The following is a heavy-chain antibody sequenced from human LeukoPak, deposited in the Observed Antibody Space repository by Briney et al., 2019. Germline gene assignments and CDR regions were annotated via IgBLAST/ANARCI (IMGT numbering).Heavy chain of an antibody. V-gene: IGHV3-21*04. Sequence: PGGSLRLSCAASGFTFSSYSMNWVRQAPGKGLEWVSSISSSSSYIYYADSVKGRFTISRDNAQNSLYLQMNSLRAEDTALYYCAKGETYYYDSSGYPCFDYWGQGTLVTVSS. CDR1: GFTFSSYS. D-gene: IGHD3-22*01. J-gene: IGHJ4*02. CDR2: ISSSSSYI. CDR3: AKGETYYYDSSGYPCFDY.